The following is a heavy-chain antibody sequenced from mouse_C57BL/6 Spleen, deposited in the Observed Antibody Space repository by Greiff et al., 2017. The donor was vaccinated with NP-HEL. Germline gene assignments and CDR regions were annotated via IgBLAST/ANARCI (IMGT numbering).Heavy chain of an antibody. CDR3: AAYYIMDY. V-gene: IGHV1-59*01. Sequence: VQLQQPGAELVRPGTSVKLSCKASGYTFTSYWMHWVKQRPGQGLEWIGVIDPSDSYTNYNQKFKGKATLTVDTSSSTAYMQLSSLTSEDSAVYYCAAYYIMDYWGQGTSVTVSS. CDR2: IDPSDSYT. CDR1: GYTFTSYW. J-gene: IGHJ4*01. D-gene: IGHD2-12*01.